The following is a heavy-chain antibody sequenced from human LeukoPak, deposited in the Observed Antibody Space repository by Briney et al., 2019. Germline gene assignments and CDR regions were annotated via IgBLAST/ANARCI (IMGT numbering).Heavy chain of an antibody. Sequence: GRSLRLSCAASGFSFSSYPMHWVRQAPGKGLEWVAVISNDGNDKHNADSVKGRFTISRDNPKNTLYLQMNSLRAEDTAMYYCARDAIVVVPTVMGIWGQGTLVTVSS. CDR1: GFSFSSYP. V-gene: IGHV3-30-3*01. J-gene: IGHJ4*02. CDR3: ARDAIVVVPTVMGI. CDR2: ISNDGNDK. D-gene: IGHD2-21*01.